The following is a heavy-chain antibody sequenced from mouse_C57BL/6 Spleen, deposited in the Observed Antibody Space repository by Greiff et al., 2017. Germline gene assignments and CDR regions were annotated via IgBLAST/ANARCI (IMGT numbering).Heavy chain of an antibody. V-gene: IGHV10-1*01. CDR1: GFSFNTYA. CDR3: VRQVTGFITHFDV. D-gene: IGHD1-1*01. Sequence: EVKLVESGGGLVQPKGSLKLSCAASGFSFNTYAMNWVRQAPGKGLEWVARIRSKSNNYATYYADSVKDRFTISRDDSESMLYLQMNNLKTEDAAMYYCVRQVTGFITHFDVWGTGTTVTVSS. J-gene: IGHJ1*03. CDR2: IRSKSNNYAT.